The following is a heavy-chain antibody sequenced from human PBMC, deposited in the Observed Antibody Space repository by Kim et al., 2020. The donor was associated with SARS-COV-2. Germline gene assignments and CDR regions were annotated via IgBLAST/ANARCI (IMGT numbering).Heavy chain of an antibody. CDR1: GFTFSSYG. D-gene: IGHD6-13*01. Sequence: GGSLRLSCAASGFTFSSYGMHWVRQAPGKGLEWVAVISYDGSNKYYADSVKGRFTISRDNSKNTLYLQMNSLRAEDTAVYYCAKIFIAAAGTDFDYWGQG. CDR2: ISYDGSNK. CDR3: AKIFIAAAGTDFDY. J-gene: IGHJ4*02. V-gene: IGHV3-30*18.